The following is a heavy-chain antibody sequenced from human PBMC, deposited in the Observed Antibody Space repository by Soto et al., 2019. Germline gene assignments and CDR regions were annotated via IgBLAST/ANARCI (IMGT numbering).Heavy chain of an antibody. CDR1: GYTFTSYD. CDR2: MNPNSGNT. V-gene: IGHV1-8*01. J-gene: IGHJ6*03. CDR3: ARDGYGSSWYVADYYYYYMDV. D-gene: IGHD6-13*01. Sequence: ASVKVSCKASGYTFTSYDINWVRQATGQGLEWMGWMNPNSGNTGYAQKFQGRVTMTRNTSISTVYMELSSLRSEDTAVYYCARDGYGSSWYVADYYYYYMDVWGKGTTVTVSS.